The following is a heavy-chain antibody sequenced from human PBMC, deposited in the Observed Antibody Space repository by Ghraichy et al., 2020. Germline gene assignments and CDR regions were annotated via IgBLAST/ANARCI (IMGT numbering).Heavy chain of an antibody. Sequence: GESLNISCSASGFTFSSYWMSWVRLPPGKGLEWVGNINEDGSEKYSGDSVRGRFTISRDNAKNSLYLQMNNLRVEDTAIYYCARADMYSGDYWGQGTLVTVSS. J-gene: IGHJ4*02. D-gene: IGHD1-26*01. V-gene: IGHV3-7*03. CDR2: INEDGSEK. CDR3: ARADMYSGDY. CDR1: GFTFSSYW.